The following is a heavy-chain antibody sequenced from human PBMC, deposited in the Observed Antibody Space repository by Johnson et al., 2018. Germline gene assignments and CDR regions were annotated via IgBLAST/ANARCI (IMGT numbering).Heavy chain of an antibody. Sequence: VQLVESGGGLVQPGGSLRLSCAASGFTFSRHAISWIRQAPGKGLEWVSVISRTGNSTYYSDSVKGRFTISTDNSKSTLFLQMNSLRADEPAVCYCGGACTSTFCLPTDVWGNGTTVTVSS. V-gene: IGHV3-23*04. CDR3: GGACTSTFCLPTDV. D-gene: IGHD2-2*01. CDR2: ISRTGNST. J-gene: IGHJ6*04. CDR1: GFTFSRHA.